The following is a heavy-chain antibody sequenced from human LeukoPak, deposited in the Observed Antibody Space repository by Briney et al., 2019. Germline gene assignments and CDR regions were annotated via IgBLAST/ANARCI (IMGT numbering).Heavy chain of an antibody. CDR2: INPNSGGT. D-gene: IGHD1-20*01. V-gene: IGHV1-2*04. Sequence: ASVKVSCKASGYTFTSYGISWVRQAPGQGLEWMGWINPNSGGTNYAQKFQGWVTMTRDTSISTAYMELSRLRSDDTAVYYCARVPITGTTVDAFDIWGQGTMVTVSS. CDR1: GYTFTSYG. CDR3: ARVPITGTTVDAFDI. J-gene: IGHJ3*02.